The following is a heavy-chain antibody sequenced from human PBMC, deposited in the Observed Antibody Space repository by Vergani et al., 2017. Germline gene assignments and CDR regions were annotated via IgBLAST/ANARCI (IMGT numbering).Heavy chain of an antibody. CDR2: IYYSGST. Sequence: QVQLQESGPGLVKPSETLSLTCTVSGGSISSYYWSWIRQPPGKGLEWIGYIYYSGSTNYNPSLKSRVTISVDTSKNQFSLKLSSVTAAATAVYYCARVAYGDYYYYFDYWGQGTLVTVSS. V-gene: IGHV4-59*01. D-gene: IGHD4-17*01. J-gene: IGHJ4*02. CDR3: ARVAYGDYYYYFDY. CDR1: GGSISSYY.